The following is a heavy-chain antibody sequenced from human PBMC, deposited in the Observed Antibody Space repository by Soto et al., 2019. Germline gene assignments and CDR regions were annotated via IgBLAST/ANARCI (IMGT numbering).Heavy chain of an antibody. CDR1: GFTLRSYW. D-gene: IGHD2-8*02. CDR3: SRGDVVYQQRVRGRDRFDP. CDR2: IDSDGRTT. V-gene: IGHV3-74*01. Sequence: EVQLVESGGGQVQPGGSLTLSCAVSGFTLRSYWMHWVRQAPGKGLEWVARIDSDGRTTNYADSVKGRFTISRDNAKNTVFLHMNSLRAEDRAVYYCSRGDVVYQQRVRGRDRFDPWGQGTLVTVSS. J-gene: IGHJ5*02.